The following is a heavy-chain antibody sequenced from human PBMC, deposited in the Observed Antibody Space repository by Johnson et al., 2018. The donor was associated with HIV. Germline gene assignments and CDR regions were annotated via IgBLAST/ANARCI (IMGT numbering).Heavy chain of an antibody. V-gene: IGHV3-11*04. D-gene: IGHD6-19*01. Sequence: QVQLVESGGGLVKPGGSLRLSCAASGFTFSDYYMTWIRQAPGKGLEWISYISWSGRTIYYADSVKGRFTISRDNAKNSLYLQMNSLRAEDTAVYYCAREMGWEDAFDIWGQGTMVTVSS. CDR2: ISWSGRTI. J-gene: IGHJ3*02. CDR3: AREMGWEDAFDI. CDR1: GFTFSDYY.